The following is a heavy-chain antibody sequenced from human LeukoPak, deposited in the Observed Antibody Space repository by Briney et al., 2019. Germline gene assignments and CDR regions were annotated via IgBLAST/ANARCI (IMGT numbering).Heavy chain of an antibody. D-gene: IGHD3-22*01. Sequence: GGSLRLSCAASGFTFSSYAMSWVRQAPGKGLEWVSAISGSGGSTYYADSVKGRFTISRDNSKNTLYLQMNSLRAEDTAVYYCAKLPDSSGYYPTANWFDPWGQGTLVTVSS. J-gene: IGHJ5*02. CDR1: GFTFSSYA. CDR2: ISGSGGST. V-gene: IGHV3-23*01. CDR3: AKLPDSSGYYPTANWFDP.